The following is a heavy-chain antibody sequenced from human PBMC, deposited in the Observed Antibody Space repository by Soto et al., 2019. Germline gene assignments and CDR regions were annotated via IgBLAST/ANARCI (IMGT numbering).Heavy chain of an antibody. CDR3: ARGIQLYAFDI. CDR2: IIPIFGTA. V-gene: IGHV1-69*13. Sequence: GASVKVSCKTSGGTFSSYAISWVRQAPGQGLEWMGGIIPIFGTANYAQKLQGRVTITADESTSTAYRELSSLRSEDTAVYYCARGIQLYAFDIWGQGTMVTVSS. D-gene: IGHD5-18*01. J-gene: IGHJ3*02. CDR1: GGTFSSYA.